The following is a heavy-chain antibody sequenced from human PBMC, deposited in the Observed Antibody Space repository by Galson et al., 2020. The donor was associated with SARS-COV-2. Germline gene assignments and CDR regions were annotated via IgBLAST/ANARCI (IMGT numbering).Heavy chain of an antibody. V-gene: IGHV1-69*13. J-gene: IGHJ5*02. CDR2: IIPIFGTA. CDR3: ARSITMVRGVIIPFDP. Sequence: SVKVSCKASGGTFSSYAISWVRQAPGQGLEWMGGIIPIFGTANYAQKFQGRVTITADESTSTAYMELSSLRSEDTAVYYCARSITMVRGVIIPFDPWGQGTLVTVSS. CDR1: GGTFSSYA. D-gene: IGHD3-10*01.